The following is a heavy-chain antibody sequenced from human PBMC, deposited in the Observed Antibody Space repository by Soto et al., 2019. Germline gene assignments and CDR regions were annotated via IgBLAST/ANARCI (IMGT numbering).Heavy chain of an antibody. J-gene: IGHJ6*02. V-gene: IGHV5-51*01. CDR2: IYPGDSGT. CDR3: ARRAAMASTYGLDV. Sequence: PGESLKISCKGSGYSFTSYWIGWVRQMPGKGLEWMGIIYPGDSGTRYSPSFRGQVTISADKSISTAYLQWNSLKASDTAIYYCARRAAMASTYGLDVWGQGTTVTVSS. D-gene: IGHD5-18*01. CDR1: GYSFTSYW.